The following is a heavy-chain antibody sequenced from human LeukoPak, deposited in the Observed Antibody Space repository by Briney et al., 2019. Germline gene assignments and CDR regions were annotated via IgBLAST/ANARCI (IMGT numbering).Heavy chain of an antibody. CDR2: INHSGST. J-gene: IGHJ4*02. D-gene: IGHD3-9*01. Sequence: SETLSLTCAVYGGSFSGYYWSWIRQPPGKGLEWIGEINHSGSTNYNPSLESRVTISVDTSKNQFSLKLSSVTAADTAVYYCARCPLRYFDWFGRWYFDYWGQGTLVTVSS. CDR3: ARCPLRYFDWFGRWYFDY. CDR1: GGSFSGYY. V-gene: IGHV4-34*01.